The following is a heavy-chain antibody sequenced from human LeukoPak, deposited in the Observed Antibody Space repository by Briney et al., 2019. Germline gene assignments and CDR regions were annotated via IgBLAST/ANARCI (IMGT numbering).Heavy chain of an antibody. CDR1: GFAFDDYA. J-gene: IGHJ4*02. V-gene: IGHV3-23*01. CDR2: ISGSGGST. D-gene: IGHD4-23*01. CDR3: AKDLRWSPRGGDY. Sequence: PGGSLRLSCAASGFAFDDYAMHWVRQAPGKGLEWVSAISGSGGSTYYADSVKGRFTISRDNSKNTLYLQMNSLRAEDTAVYYCAKDLRWSPRGGDYWGQGTLVTVSS.